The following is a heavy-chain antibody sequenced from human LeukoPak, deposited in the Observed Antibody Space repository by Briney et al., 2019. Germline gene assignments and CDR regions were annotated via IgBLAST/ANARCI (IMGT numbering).Heavy chain of an antibody. V-gene: IGHV3-48*01. CDR1: GYTFSDYT. CDR3: TRDLEY. J-gene: IGHJ4*02. Sequence: GGSLRLSCGASGYTFSDYTMNWFRQAPGKGPEWISYISSGGSVMHYADSVKGRFTISRDNVENSLYLQMNSLRVEDTAVYYCTRDLEYWGQGVLVTVSS. CDR2: ISSGGSVM.